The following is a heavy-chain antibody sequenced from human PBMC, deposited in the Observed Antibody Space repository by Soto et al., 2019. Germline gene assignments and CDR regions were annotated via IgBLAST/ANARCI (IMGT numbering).Heavy chain of an antibody. D-gene: IGHD3-3*01. Sequence: GASVKVSCKASGYTFTSYGISWVRQAPGQGLEWMGWISAYNGNTNYAQKLQGRVTMTTDTSTSTAYMELRSLRSDDTAVYYCARDGYYDFWSGYSHFDYWGQGTLVTVS. CDR2: ISAYNGNT. CDR1: GYTFTSYG. CDR3: ARDGYYDFWSGYSHFDY. J-gene: IGHJ4*02. V-gene: IGHV1-18*01.